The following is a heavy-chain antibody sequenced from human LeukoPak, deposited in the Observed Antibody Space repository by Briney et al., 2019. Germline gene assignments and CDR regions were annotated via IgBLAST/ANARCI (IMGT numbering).Heavy chain of an antibody. V-gene: IGHV4-59*08. CDR1: GDSINNYY. D-gene: IGHD3-10*01. CDR2: IYYTGSA. J-gene: IGHJ5*02. Sequence: SETLSLTCTVSGDSINNYYWSWIRQPPGKGLEWIGYIYYTGSANYNPSLKSRVTISVDTSKNRFSLRLNSVTAADTAVYYCARHRDFYGSGTYSKMGWFDPWDQGTLVTVSS. CDR3: ARHRDFYGSGTYSKMGWFDP.